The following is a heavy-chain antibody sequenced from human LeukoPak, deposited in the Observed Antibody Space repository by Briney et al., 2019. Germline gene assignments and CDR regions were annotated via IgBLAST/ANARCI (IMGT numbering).Heavy chain of an antibody. CDR1: GFTFSDYY. V-gene: IGHV3-11*03. J-gene: IGHJ4*02. CDR2: ISSSSSYT. Sequence: GGSLRLSCAASGFTFSDYYMSWIRQAPGKGLEWVSYISSSSSYTNYADSVKGRFTIPRDNAKDSLFLQMNSLRDGDTAMYYCARRGSYSSLDYWGQGTLVTVSS. CDR3: ARRGSYSSLDY. D-gene: IGHD1-26*01.